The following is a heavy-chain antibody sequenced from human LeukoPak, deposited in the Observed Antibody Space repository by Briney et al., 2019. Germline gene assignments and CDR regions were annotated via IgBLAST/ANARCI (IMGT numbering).Heavy chain of an antibody. CDR3: ARVDMVRGVTGNWFDP. CDR2: IYTSGST. Sequence: SQTLSLTCTVSGGSISSGNWYWSWIRQPAGKGLEWIGRIYTSGSTNYNPSLKSRVTISVDTSKNQFSLKLSSVTAADTAVYYCARVDMVRGVTGNWFDPWGQGTLVTVSS. D-gene: IGHD3-10*01. J-gene: IGHJ5*02. V-gene: IGHV4-61*02. CDR1: GGSISSGNWY.